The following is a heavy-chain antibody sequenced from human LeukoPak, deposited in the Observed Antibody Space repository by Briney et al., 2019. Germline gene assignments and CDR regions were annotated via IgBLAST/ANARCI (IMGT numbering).Heavy chain of an antibody. Sequence: GESLKISCKGSGYSSTSYWIGWVRQMPGKGLGWMGIIYPGDSDTRYSPSFQGQVTISADKSISTAYLQWSSLKASDTAMYYCARFMGPYCGGDCYDAFDIWGQGTMVTVSS. CDR1: GYSSTSYW. D-gene: IGHD2-21*01. V-gene: IGHV5-51*01. J-gene: IGHJ3*02. CDR2: IYPGDSDT. CDR3: ARFMGPYCGGDCYDAFDI.